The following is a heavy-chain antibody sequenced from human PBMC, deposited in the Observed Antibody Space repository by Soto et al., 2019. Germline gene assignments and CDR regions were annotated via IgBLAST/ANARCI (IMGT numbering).Heavy chain of an antibody. CDR2: ISGSGGST. CDR1: GFTFSSYA. Sequence: GGSLRLSCAASGFTFSSYAMSWVRQAPGKGLEWVSAISGSGGSTYYADSVKGRFTISRDNSKNTLYLQMNSLRAEDTAVYYCAKDFTIQPWLTDAFDIWGQGTMVTVSS. D-gene: IGHD5-18*01. CDR3: AKDFTIQPWLTDAFDI. J-gene: IGHJ3*02. V-gene: IGHV3-23*01.